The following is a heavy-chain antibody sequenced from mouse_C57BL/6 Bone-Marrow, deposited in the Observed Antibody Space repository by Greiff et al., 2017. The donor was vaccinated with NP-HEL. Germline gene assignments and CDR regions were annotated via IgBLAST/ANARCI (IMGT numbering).Heavy chain of an antibody. J-gene: IGHJ2*01. CDR3: TTGLGGY. V-gene: IGHV14-4*01. CDR1: GFNIKDDY. D-gene: IGHD4-1*01. Sequence: VQLQQSGAELVRPGASVKLSCTASGFNIKDDYMHWVKQRPEQGLEWIGWIDPENGDTEYASKFQGKATITADTSSNTAYLQLSSLTSEDTAVSSCTTGLGGYWGQGTTLTVSS. CDR2: IDPENGDT.